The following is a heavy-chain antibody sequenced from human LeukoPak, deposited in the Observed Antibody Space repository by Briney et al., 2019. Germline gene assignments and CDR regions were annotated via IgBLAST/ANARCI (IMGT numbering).Heavy chain of an antibody. D-gene: IGHD5-18*01. Sequence: PGGSLRLSCAASGFTFSSYWMHWVRQAPGKGLEWVAFIWYDGRDKYYADSVKGRFTISRDNSKNTLYLQMNSLRAEDTAMYYCAKDPYSYGSYFDYWGQGTLVTVSS. CDR3: AKDPYSYGSYFDY. CDR2: IWYDGRDK. J-gene: IGHJ4*02. V-gene: IGHV3-30*02. CDR1: GFTFSSYW.